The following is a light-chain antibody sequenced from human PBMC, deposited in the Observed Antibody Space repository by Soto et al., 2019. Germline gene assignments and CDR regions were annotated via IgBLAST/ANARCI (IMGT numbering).Light chain of an antibody. J-gene: IGKJ1*01. CDR1: QSVSSSY. V-gene: IGKV3-20*01. Sequence: EIVLTQSPGTLSLSPGERATLSCRASQSVSSSYLAWYQQKPGQAPRLLIYGASSRATGIPDRFSGSGSVTELTLTISRLEPEDFAVYYCQQYGSSPGTFGQGTKVEIK. CDR2: GAS. CDR3: QQYGSSPGT.